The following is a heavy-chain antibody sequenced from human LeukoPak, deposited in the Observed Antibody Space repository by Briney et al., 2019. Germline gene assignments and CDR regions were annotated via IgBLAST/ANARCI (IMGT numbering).Heavy chain of an antibody. V-gene: IGHV3-33*06. CDR3: AKAYGCASSTSCYMDY. Sequence: GRSLRLSCAASGFTFSSYGMHWVRQAPGKGLEWVAVIWYDGSNKYYADAVKGRFTISRDNSKNTLYLQMNSLRAEDTAVYYCAKAYGCASSTSCYMDYWGQGTLVTVSS. CDR1: GFTFSSYG. CDR2: IWYDGSNK. D-gene: IGHD2-2*02. J-gene: IGHJ4*02.